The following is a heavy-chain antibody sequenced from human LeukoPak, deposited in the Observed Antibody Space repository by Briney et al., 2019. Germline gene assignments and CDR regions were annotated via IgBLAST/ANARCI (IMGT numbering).Heavy chain of an antibody. Sequence: VGSLRLSCAASGFAFNDAWMSWVRQAPGKGLEWVCRIKSKIDSETTDYAAPVKGRFTISRHDSKKTLYLQMNSPKTDDTAVYYCTTDLPYYYGSGSYVPWGQGTLVTVSS. CDR3: TTDLPYYYGSGSYVP. V-gene: IGHV3-15*01. J-gene: IGHJ4*02. CDR2: IKSKIDSETT. CDR1: GFAFNDAW. D-gene: IGHD3-10*01.